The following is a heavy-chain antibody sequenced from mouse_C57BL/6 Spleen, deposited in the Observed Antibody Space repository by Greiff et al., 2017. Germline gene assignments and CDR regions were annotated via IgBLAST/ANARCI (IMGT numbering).Heavy chain of an antibody. J-gene: IGHJ2*02. CDR1: GYTFTEYT. Sequence: QVHVKQSGAELVKPGASVKLSCKASGYTFTEYTIHWVKQRSGQGLEWIGWFYPGSGSIKYNEKFKDKATLTADKSSSTVYMELSRLTSEDSAVXFCARHEMVWPYIDYWGQGTSLTVSS. CDR2: FYPGSGSI. CDR3: ARHEMVWPYIDY. V-gene: IGHV1-62-2*01. D-gene: IGHD2-1*01.